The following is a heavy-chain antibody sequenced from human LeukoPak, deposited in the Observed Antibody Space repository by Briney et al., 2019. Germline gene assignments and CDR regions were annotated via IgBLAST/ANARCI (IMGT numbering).Heavy chain of an antibody. V-gene: IGHV4-59*01. J-gene: IGHJ4*02. CDR3: ASGGSWSRHDF. Sequence: SETLSLTCTVSGASISSYYWSWIRQPPGKGLEWIGYISYIGSTNYNPSLKSRVTISVDTSKNQFSLRLSSVTAADTAVYFCASGGSWSRHDFWGQGTLVTVSS. CDR1: GASISSYY. D-gene: IGHD6-13*01. CDR2: ISYIGST.